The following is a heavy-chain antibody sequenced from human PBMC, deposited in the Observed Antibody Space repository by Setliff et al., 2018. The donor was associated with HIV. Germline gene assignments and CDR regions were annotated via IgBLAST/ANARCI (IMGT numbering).Heavy chain of an antibody. Sequence: ASVKVSCKASGYSFINYGLSWVRQAPGQGLEWMGWISTYSDETSYAQRLQGRVTMTTDTSTSTAYMELRRLTFDDTAVYYCARDVEHMMDVWGQGTTVTVSS. CDR3: ARDVEHMMDV. CDR2: ISTYSDET. CDR1: GYSFINYG. V-gene: IGHV1-18*01. J-gene: IGHJ6*02.